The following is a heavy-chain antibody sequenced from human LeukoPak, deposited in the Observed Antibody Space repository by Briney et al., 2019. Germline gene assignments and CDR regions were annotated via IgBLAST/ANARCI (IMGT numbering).Heavy chain of an antibody. D-gene: IGHD3-10*01. J-gene: IGHJ4*02. V-gene: IGHV3-30*02. CDR3: AKSADGYYYGSGSYYFDY. CDR2: IRYDGSNK. Sequence: GGSLRLSCAASGFTFSSYGMHWVRQAPGKGLEWVAFIRYDGSNKYYADSVKGRFTISRDNSKNTLYLQMNSLRAEDTAVYYCAKSADGYYYGSGSYYFDYWGQGTLVTVSS. CDR1: GFTFSSYG.